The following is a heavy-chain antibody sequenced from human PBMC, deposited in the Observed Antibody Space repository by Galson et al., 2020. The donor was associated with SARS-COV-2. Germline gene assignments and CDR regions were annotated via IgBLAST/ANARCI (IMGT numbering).Heavy chain of an antibody. J-gene: IGHJ6*02. CDR3: ARGTPGAAAYSVFDYYYGMDV. Sequence: GASVKVSCKASGGTLSSYAISWVRQAPGQGLEWMGGIIPIFTTTNYAQKFQGRVTITADIYASTAYMEVSSLRSEDTAVYYCARGTPGAAAYSVFDYYYGMDVWGQGTTVIVAS. CDR1: GGTLSSYA. D-gene: IGHD2-15*01. CDR2: IIPIFTTT. V-gene: IGHV1-69*06.